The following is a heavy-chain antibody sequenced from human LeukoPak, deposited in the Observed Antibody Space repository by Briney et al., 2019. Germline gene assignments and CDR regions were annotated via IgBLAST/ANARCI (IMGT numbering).Heavy chain of an antibody. Sequence: GESLSFSCKGSGYSFTSYWISWVRQMPGKGLEWMGRIDPSDSYTNYSPSFQGHVTISADKSISTAYLQWSSLKASDAAMYYSARHLVAATFNGMDVWGQGTTVTVSS. CDR1: GYSFTSYW. CDR2: IDPSDSYT. CDR3: ARHLVAATFNGMDV. V-gene: IGHV5-10-1*01. J-gene: IGHJ6*02. D-gene: IGHD2-15*01.